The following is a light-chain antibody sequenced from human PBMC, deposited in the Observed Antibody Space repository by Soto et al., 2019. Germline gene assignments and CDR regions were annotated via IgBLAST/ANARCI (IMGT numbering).Light chain of an antibody. Sequence: DIPMTQSPSTLSASVGDRVTITCRASQSISSWLVWYQQKPGKAPKVLIYRASGLESGVPSRFSGSGSGTEFTLTISSLQPDDFATYYCQQYNGYPWTFGQGTKVEIK. CDR3: QQYNGYPWT. CDR1: QSISSW. CDR2: RAS. J-gene: IGKJ1*01. V-gene: IGKV1-5*03.